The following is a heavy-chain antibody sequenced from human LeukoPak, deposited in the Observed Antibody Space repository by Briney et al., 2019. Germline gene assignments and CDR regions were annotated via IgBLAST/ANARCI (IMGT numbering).Heavy chain of an antibody. J-gene: IGHJ4*02. V-gene: IGHV4-59*01. CDR3: VRAQKKYYYDSSGYHSRDYFDY. CDR1: GGAISSYY. CDR2: IYYSGSS. D-gene: IGHD3-22*01. Sequence: SETLSLTCIVSGGAISSYYWNWIRQPPGKGLEWIGHIYYSGSSNYNPSLKSRVTISVDTSKNQFSLKLSSVTAADTAVYYCVRAQKKYYYDSSGYHSRDYFDYWGQGTLVTVSS.